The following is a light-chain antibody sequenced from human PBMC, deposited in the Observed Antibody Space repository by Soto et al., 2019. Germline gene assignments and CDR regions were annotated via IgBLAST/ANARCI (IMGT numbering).Light chain of an antibody. CDR1: QSVSSN. V-gene: IGKV3-15*01. CDR2: GAY. Sequence: EIVMTQSPATLSVSPGERATLSCRASQSVSSNLAWYQQKPGQAPRLLISGAYTRATGIPARFSGSGSGTEFTLTISSLQSEDFAVYYCQQFNGWPRTLGQGTKVDIK. J-gene: IGKJ1*01. CDR3: QQFNGWPRT.